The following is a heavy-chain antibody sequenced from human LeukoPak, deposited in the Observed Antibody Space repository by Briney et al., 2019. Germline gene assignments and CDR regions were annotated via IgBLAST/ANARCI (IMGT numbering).Heavy chain of an antibody. J-gene: IGHJ3*02. CDR1: RYSLSSGYY. D-gene: IGHD2-2*02. CDR3: ASLIAPIYCSSTSCHTGHAFDI. V-gene: IGHV4-38-2*01. Sequence: SGTLSLTRAVSRYSLSSGYYWGWVRQPPGKGLGWIGSIYHSWSTYYNPTLKSRVTISVDTSKNQFSLKLSSVTAADTAVYYCASLIAPIYCSSTSCHTGHAFDIWGQGTMVTVSS. CDR2: IYHSWST.